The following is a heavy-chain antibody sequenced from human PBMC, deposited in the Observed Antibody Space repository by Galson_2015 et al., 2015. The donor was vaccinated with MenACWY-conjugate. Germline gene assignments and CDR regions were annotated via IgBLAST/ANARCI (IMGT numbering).Heavy chain of an antibody. CDR3: ARGEKSQQLYYYYAMDV. CDR1: GGPLLGSY. Sequence: ETLSLTCAVYGGPLLGSYGNWIRQSPGKGLEWIGEVNHGRGTKYNPSLKSRVTISVDTSENQFSLRLSSVTAADTAVYYCARGEKSQQLYYYYAMDVWGQGTTVTVSS. J-gene: IGHJ6*02. V-gene: IGHV4-34*01. D-gene: IGHD6-13*01. CDR2: VNHGRGT.